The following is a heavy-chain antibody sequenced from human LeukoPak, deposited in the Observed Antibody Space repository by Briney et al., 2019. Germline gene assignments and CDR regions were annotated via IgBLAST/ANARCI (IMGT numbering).Heavy chain of an antibody. CDR1: GFTFSSYD. Sequence: GGSLRLSCAASGFTFSSYDMHWVRQAPGRGLEWVAFIRYDGSNKYYADSVKGRFTISRDNSKNTLYLQMNSLRAEDTAVYYCARLPTLKYGDYDYWGQGTLVTVSS. CDR2: IRYDGSNK. V-gene: IGHV3-30*02. D-gene: IGHD4-17*01. CDR3: ARLPTLKYGDYDY. J-gene: IGHJ4*02.